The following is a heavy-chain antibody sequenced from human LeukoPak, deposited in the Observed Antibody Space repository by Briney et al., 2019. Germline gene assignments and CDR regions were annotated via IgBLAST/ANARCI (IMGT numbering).Heavy chain of an antibody. CDR1: GYTFTSYD. V-gene: IGHV1-8*01. CDR3: ARGPTRAGGQLWLPWFDP. J-gene: IGHJ5*02. CDR2: MNPNSGNT. Sequence: ASVKVSCKASGYTFTSYDINWVRQATGQGLEWMGWMNPNSGNTGYAQKFQGRVTMTRNTSISTAYMELSSLRSEDTAVYYCARGPTRAGGQLWLPWFDPWGQGTLVTVSS. D-gene: IGHD5-18*01.